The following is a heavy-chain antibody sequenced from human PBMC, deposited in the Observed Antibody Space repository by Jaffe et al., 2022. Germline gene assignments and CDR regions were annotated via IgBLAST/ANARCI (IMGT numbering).Heavy chain of an antibody. Sequence: QVQLVQSGAEVKKPGSSVKVSCKASGGTFSSYAISWVRQAPGQGLEWMGGIIPIFGTANYAQKFQGRVTITADESTSTAYMELSSLRSEDTAVYYCASTLDYGDYGGSFGYFDYWGQGTLVTVSS. CDR1: GGTFSSYA. CDR3: ASTLDYGDYGGSFGYFDY. CDR2: IIPIFGTA. D-gene: IGHD4-17*01. J-gene: IGHJ4*02. V-gene: IGHV1-69*01.